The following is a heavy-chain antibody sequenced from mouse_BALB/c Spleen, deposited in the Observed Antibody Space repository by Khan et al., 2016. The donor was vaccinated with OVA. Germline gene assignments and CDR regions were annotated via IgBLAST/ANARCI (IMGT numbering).Heavy chain of an antibody. J-gene: IGHJ1*01. CDR1: GYTFTNYG. Sequence: QIQLVQSGPELKKPGDTVKISCKASGYTFTNYGMNWVKQAPGKGLKWMGWINTYTGEPTYADDFKGRFAFSLETSASTASLQINNLKSEDTATYFCARMKPYWYFDVWGAGTTVTVSS. CDR2: INTYTGEP. V-gene: IGHV9-3-1*01. CDR3: ARMKPYWYFDV.